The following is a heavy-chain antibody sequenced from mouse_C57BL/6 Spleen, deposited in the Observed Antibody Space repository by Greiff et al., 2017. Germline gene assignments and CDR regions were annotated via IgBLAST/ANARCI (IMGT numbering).Heavy chain of an antibody. D-gene: IGHD1-1*01. J-gene: IGHJ2*01. Sequence: VMLVESGAELMKPGASVKLSCKATGYTFTGYWIEWVKQRPGHGLEWIGEILPGSGSTNYNEKFKGKATFTADTSSNTAYMQLSSLTTEDSAIYYCARGPHYYGSSLTFDYWGQGTTLTVSS. V-gene: IGHV1-9*01. CDR2: ILPGSGST. CDR1: GYTFTGYW. CDR3: ARGPHYYGSSLTFDY.